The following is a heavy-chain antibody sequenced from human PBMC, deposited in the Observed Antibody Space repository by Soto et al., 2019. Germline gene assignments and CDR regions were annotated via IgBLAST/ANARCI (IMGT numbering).Heavy chain of an antibody. CDR3: ARGHIYYLAY. CDR1: GFTFSSYT. Sequence: EVQLVESGGGLVKPGGSLRLSCEDSGFTFSSYTMNWVRRAPGKGLEWVSSISSRSTNTHYADSVRGRFTISRDNAKRSLYPQMKSLGAEDTAVYYCARGHIYYLAYWGQGTLVTVSS. CDR2: ISSRSTNT. V-gene: IGHV3-21*02. D-gene: IGHD2-21*01. J-gene: IGHJ4*02.